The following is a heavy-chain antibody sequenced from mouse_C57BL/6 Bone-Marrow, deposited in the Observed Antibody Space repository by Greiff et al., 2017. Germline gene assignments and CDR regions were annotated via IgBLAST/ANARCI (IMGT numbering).Heavy chain of an antibody. CDR2: INPSRGYT. CDR1: GYTFTSYW. CDR3: ARESFYYGYWYFDV. D-gene: IGHD1-1*01. V-gene: IGHV1-7*01. Sequence: VQLHHSGAELATPGASVKLSSKASGYTFTSYWMHWVKQRPGQGLAWIGYINPSRGYTKYNQKFKDKATLTADKSSSTAYMQLSSLTYEDSAVYYCARESFYYGYWYFDVWGTGTTVTVSS. J-gene: IGHJ1*03.